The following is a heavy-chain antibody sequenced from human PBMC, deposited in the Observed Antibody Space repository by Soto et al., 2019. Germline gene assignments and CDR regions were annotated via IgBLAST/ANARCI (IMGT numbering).Heavy chain of an antibody. V-gene: IGHV5-10-1*01. D-gene: IGHD1-26*01. Sequence: RGESLKISCKGSGYSFTSYWISWVRQMPGKGLEWMGRIDPSDSYTNYSPSFQGHVTISADKSISTAYLQWSSMKASDTAMYYCARRYPSHRYGMDVWGQGTTVTVSS. J-gene: IGHJ6*02. CDR1: GYSFTSYW. CDR2: IDPSDSYT. CDR3: ARRYPSHRYGMDV.